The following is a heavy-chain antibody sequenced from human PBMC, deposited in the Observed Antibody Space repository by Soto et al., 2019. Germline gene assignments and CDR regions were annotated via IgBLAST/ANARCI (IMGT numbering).Heavy chain of an antibody. V-gene: IGHV4-59*08. D-gene: IGHD2-15*01. CDR1: GGSISSYY. Sequence: QVQLQESGPGLVKPSETLSLTCTVSGGSISSYYWSWIRQPPGKGLEWIGYIYYSGSTNYNPSLTSRVTTSGDTSKNHFSLKLSSVTAADTAVYYCARRYGGTFDCWGQGTLVTVSS. J-gene: IGHJ4*02. CDR2: IYYSGST. CDR3: ARRYGGTFDC.